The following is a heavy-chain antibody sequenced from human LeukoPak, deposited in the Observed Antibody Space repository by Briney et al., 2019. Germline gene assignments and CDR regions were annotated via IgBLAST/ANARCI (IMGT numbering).Heavy chain of an antibody. CDR1: GYTFTSYD. CDR3: ARRALGAITMIVVVTDWFDP. J-gene: IGHJ5*02. CDR2: MNPNSGNT. D-gene: IGHD3-22*01. V-gene: IGHV1-8*02. Sequence: GASVKVSCKASGYTFTSYDINWVRQATGQGLEWMGWMNPNSGNTGYAQKFQGRVTMTRNTSISTAYMELSSLRSEDTAVYYCARRALGAITMIVVVTDWFDPWGQGTLVTVSS.